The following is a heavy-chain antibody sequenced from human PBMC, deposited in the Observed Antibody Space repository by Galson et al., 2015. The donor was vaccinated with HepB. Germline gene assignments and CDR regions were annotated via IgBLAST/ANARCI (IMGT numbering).Heavy chain of an antibody. V-gene: IGHV1-46*01. J-gene: IGHJ5*02. CDR3: ARNPAYTGWFDP. Sequence: SVKVSCKASGYTFTDYYMHWVRRAPGQGLEWMGIINPSDGDTGYAQKFQGRVTMTRDTSISTAYMELSSLISEDTAVYYCARNPAYTGWFDPWGQGTLVTVSS. CDR1: GYTFTDYY. CDR2: INPSDGDT. D-gene: IGHD3-16*01.